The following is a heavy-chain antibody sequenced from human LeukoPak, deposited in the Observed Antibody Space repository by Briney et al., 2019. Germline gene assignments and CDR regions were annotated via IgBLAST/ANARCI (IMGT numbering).Heavy chain of an antibody. Sequence: SETLSLTCTVSGGSISSSSYYWGWIRQPPGKGLEWIGSIYYSGSTYYNPPLKSRVTISVDTSKNQFSLKLSSVTAADTAVYYCARVYSSGWYLGETIDYWGQGTLVTVSS. CDR1: GGSISSSSYY. CDR3: ARVYSSGWYLGETIDY. J-gene: IGHJ4*02. D-gene: IGHD6-19*01. CDR2: IYYSGST. V-gene: IGHV4-39*01.